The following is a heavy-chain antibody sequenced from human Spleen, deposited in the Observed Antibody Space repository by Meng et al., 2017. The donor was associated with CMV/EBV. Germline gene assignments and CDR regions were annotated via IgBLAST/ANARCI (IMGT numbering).Heavy chain of an antibody. CDR3: ASSPGGSCCAFDI. J-gene: IGHJ3*02. V-gene: IGHV3-9*01. CDR2: ISWNSGSI. CDR1: GFTFDDYA. D-gene: IGHD2-15*01. Sequence: SLKISCAASGFTFDDYAMHWVRQAPGKGLEWVSGISWNSGSIGYADSVKGRFTISRDNAKNSLYLQMNSLRAEDTAVYYCASSPGGSCCAFDIWGQGTMVTVSS.